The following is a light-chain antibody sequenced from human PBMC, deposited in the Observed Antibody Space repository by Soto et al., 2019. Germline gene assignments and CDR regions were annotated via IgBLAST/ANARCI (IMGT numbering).Light chain of an antibody. CDR2: DAS. CDR3: QQYNSYWGT. CDR1: QSISNW. V-gene: IGKV1-5*01. J-gene: IGKJ1*01. Sequence: IQLTQSPSSLSASVGDRVTITCRASQSISNWLAWYQQKQGKAPKLLIYDASSLESGVPSRFSGSGSGTEFTLTISSLQPDDFATYYCQQYNSYWGTFGQGTKGDIK.